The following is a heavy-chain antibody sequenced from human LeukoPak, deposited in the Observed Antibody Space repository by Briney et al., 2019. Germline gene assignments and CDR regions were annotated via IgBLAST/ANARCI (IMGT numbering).Heavy chain of an antibody. D-gene: IGHD1-7*01. V-gene: IGHV3-30*02. CDR3: ARDEGNWNYGS. J-gene: IGHJ4*02. CDR1: GFTFSNYG. Sequence: GGSLRLSCAASGFTFSNYGMHWLRQAPGKGLEWVSFIRYDGSNKFNVDSGKGRFTISRDNAKNTLYLQMNSLRAEDTAVYYCARDEGNWNYGSWGQGTLVTVSS. CDR2: IRYDGSNK.